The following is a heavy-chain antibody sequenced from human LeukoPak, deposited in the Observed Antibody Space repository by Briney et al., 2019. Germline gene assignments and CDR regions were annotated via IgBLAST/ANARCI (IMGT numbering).Heavy chain of an antibody. D-gene: IGHD4-17*01. CDR2: IHTSGST. V-gene: IGHV4-4*07. CDR1: GGSISSYY. Sequence: SETLSLTCTVSGGSISSYYWSCIRQPAGKGLEWIGRIHTSGSTNYNPSLKSRVTISVDKSKNQFSLKLTSVTAADTAVYYCASSTTVPYYFDYWGQGTLVTVSS. CDR3: ASSTTVPYYFDY. J-gene: IGHJ4*02.